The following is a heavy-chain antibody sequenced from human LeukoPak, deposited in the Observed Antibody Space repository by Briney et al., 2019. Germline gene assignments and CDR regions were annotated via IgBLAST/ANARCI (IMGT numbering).Heavy chain of an antibody. CDR3: ARDPHRGYCSSTSCSYFDY. D-gene: IGHD2-2*01. Sequence: ASVKVSCKASGYTFTSYGISWVRQAPGQGLEWMGWISAYNGNTNYAQKLQGRVTMTTDTSTSTAYMELRSLRSDDTAVYYCARDPHRGYCSSTSCSYFDYLGQGTLVTVSS. CDR2: ISAYNGNT. V-gene: IGHV1-18*01. J-gene: IGHJ4*02. CDR1: GYTFTSYG.